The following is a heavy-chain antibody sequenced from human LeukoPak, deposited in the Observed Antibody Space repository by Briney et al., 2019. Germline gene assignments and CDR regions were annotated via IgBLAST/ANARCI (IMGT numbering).Heavy chain of an antibody. J-gene: IGHJ2*01. CDR3: ARSVNWGSPHYWYFDL. D-gene: IGHD7-27*01. CDR2: IIPFSGTT. CDR1: GGTLSNHA. Sequence: SVKVSCKASGGTLSNHAVSWVRQAPGQGLEWMGRIIPFSGTTNYAQKFQGRVTMTTDESTSTVYMDLSSLRSEDTAVYFCARSVNWGSPHYWYFDLWGRGTLVAVSS. V-gene: IGHV1-69*05.